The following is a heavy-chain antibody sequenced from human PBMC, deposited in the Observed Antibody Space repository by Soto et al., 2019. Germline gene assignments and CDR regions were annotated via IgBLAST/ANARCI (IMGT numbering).Heavy chain of an antibody. CDR2: INAGNGDT. J-gene: IGHJ4*02. CDR3: ARGSSGSYLIDY. CDR1: GYTFTSCA. Sequence: VQLVQSGTEVKKPGASVKVSCKASGYTFTSCAMYWVRQAPGQRLEWMGWINAGNGDTNYSQKFQGRVTISRDTSANTVYMGLSSLRSEDTAVYYCARGSSGSYLIDYWGQGTLVTVSS. D-gene: IGHD1-26*01. V-gene: IGHV1-3*01.